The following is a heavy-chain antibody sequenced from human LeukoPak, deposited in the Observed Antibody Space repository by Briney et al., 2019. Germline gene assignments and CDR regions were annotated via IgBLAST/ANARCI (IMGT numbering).Heavy chain of an antibody. CDR1: GGSISSGDYY. CDR2: IYYSGST. Sequence: SETLSLTRTVSGGSISSGDYYWSWIRQPPGKGLEWIGYIYYSGSTYYNPSLKSRVTISVDTSKNQFSLKLSSVTAADTAVYYCASRGYCSSTSCSRTFDYWGQGTLVTVSS. CDR3: ASRGYCSSTSCSRTFDY. D-gene: IGHD2-2*01. V-gene: IGHV4-30-4*08. J-gene: IGHJ4*02.